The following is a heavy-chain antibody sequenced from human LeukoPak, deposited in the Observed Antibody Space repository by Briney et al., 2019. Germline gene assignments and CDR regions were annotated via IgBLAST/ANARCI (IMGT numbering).Heavy chain of an antibody. CDR3: ARSITMIVDAFDI. D-gene: IGHD3-22*01. V-gene: IGHV4-61*02. Sequence: SETLSLTCTVSGGSISSGSYYWSWIRQPAGEGLEWIGRIYTSGSTNYNPSLKSRVTISVDTSKNQFSLKLSSVTAADTAVYYCARSITMIVDAFDIWGQGTMVTVSS. CDR1: GGSISSGSYY. J-gene: IGHJ3*02. CDR2: IYTSGST.